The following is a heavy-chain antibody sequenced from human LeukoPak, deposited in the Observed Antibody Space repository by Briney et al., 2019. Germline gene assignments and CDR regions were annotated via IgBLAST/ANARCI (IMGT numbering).Heavy chain of an antibody. Sequence: PGGSLTLSCAASGFTFSSYWMHWVRQAPGQGPVWVSRIKSDGTTTTYADSVRGRFTISRDNAKNILYLQMNSLRAEDTAVYYCTRGQYYSDSSAFSLADYFHHWGQGSLVTVSS. CDR1: GFTFSSYW. D-gene: IGHD3-22*01. CDR3: TRGQYYSDSSAFSLADYFHH. J-gene: IGHJ1*01. CDR2: IKSDGTTT. V-gene: IGHV3-74*01.